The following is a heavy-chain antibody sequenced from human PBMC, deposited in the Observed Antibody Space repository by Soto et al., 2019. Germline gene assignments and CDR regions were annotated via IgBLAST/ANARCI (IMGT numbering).Heavy chain of an antibody. D-gene: IGHD1-26*01. V-gene: IGHV4-59*08. Sequence: SETLSLTCTVSGGSISSYYWSWIRQPPGKGLEWIGYIYYSGSTNYNPSLKSRVTISVDTSKNQFSLKLSSVTAADTAVYYCARLVGATHDWFDPWGQGTLVTVS. J-gene: IGHJ5*02. CDR1: GGSISSYY. CDR2: IYYSGST. CDR3: ARLVGATHDWFDP.